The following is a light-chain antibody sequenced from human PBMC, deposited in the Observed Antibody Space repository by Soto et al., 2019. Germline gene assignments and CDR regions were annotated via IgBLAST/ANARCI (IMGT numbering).Light chain of an antibody. Sequence: EIVMTQSPATLSVSSGERVTLSCRASQSVTSDLAWYQKKPGQAPKLLIYGASTRATGIPARFSGSGSGTEFTLTISSLQSEDFAVYYCQQYSNWPLTFGPGTKVDIK. CDR1: QSVTSD. CDR2: GAS. J-gene: IGKJ3*01. V-gene: IGKV3-15*01. CDR3: QQYSNWPLT.